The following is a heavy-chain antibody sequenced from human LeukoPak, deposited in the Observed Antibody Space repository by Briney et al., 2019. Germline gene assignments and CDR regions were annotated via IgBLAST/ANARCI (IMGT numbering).Heavy chain of an antibody. Sequence: GGSRRLACAASGFTFSSYSMNWVRQAQGKGLEWVSSISSSSSYIYYADSVKGRFTISRDNAKNSLYLQMNSLRAEDTAVYYCARGSSSWNFDYWGQGTLVTVSS. V-gene: IGHV3-21*01. CDR2: ISSSSSYI. CDR1: GFTFSSYS. J-gene: IGHJ4*02. CDR3: ARGSSSWNFDY. D-gene: IGHD6-13*01.